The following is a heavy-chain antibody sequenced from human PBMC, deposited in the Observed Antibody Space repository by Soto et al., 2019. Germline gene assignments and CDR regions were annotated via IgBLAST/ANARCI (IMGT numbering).Heavy chain of an antibody. CDR2: ISYDGSNK. V-gene: IGHV3-30-3*01. J-gene: IGHJ4*02. D-gene: IGHD2-2*01. CDR1: GFTFSSYA. Sequence: QVQLVESGGGVVQPGRSLRLSCAASGFTFSSYAMHWVRQAPGKGLEWVAVISYDGSNKYYADSVKGRFTISRDNSKNTLYLQMNSLRAEDTAVYYCARDLTVVPAAKGGGLDYWGQGTLVTVSS. CDR3: ARDLTVVPAAKGGGLDY.